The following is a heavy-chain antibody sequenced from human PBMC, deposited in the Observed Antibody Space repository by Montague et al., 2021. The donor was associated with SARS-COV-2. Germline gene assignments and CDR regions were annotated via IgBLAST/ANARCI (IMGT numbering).Heavy chain of an antibody. Sequence: SETLSLTCTVSGGSIGTYYWNSIRQSPGKGLEWLGYIYYTGSTKYSPSLKSRVTISMDTSRDQLSLRLKSVTAADTAVYYCARDNYGDWGYYGLDVWGQGTTVIVSS. CDR1: GGSIGTYY. J-gene: IGHJ6*02. CDR3: ARDNYGDWGYYGLDV. D-gene: IGHD4-17*01. CDR2: IYYTGST. V-gene: IGHV4-59*01.